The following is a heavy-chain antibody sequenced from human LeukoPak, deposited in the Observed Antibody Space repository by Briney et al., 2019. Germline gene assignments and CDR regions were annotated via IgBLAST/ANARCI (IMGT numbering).Heavy chain of an antibody. J-gene: IGHJ4*02. V-gene: IGHV3-11*01. Sequence: PGGSLRLSCATSGFIFSGYYMSWIRQAPGQGVEWVSYISGSGNDISYADSVKGRFTISRDNAKGSLYLQMNSLRAADTAVYYCGTHAGRTGSDDWGQGTLVTVSS. CDR3: GTHAGRTGSDD. D-gene: IGHD3/OR15-3a*01. CDR2: ISGSGNDI. CDR1: GFIFSGYY.